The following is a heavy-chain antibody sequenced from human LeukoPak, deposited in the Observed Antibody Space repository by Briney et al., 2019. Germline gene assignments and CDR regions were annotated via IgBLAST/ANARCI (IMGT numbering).Heavy chain of an antibody. CDR1: GFTFSSYS. CDR3: ARDREDIVVVSAAIDY. V-gene: IGHV3-48*01. D-gene: IGHD2-2*01. Sequence: PGGSLRLSCAASGFTFSSYSMNWVRQAPGKGLEWVSYISSSSSTIYYADSVKGRFTISRDNAKNSLYMQMNSLRAEDTAVYSCARDREDIVVVSAAIDYWGQGTLVTVSS. CDR2: ISSSSSTI. J-gene: IGHJ4*02.